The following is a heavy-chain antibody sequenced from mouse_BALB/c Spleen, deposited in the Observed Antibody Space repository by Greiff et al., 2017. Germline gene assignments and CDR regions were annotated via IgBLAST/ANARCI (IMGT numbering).Heavy chain of an antibody. V-gene: IGHV10-1*02. CDR2: IRSKSNNYAT. J-gene: IGHJ1*01. CDR3: VRSFYYDYDWYFDV. Sequence: EVKLVESGGGLVQPKGSLKLSCAASGFTFNTYAMNWVRQAPGKGLEWVARIRSKSNNYATYYADSVKDRFTISRDDSQSMLYLQMNNLKTEDTAMYYCVRSFYYDYDWYFDVWGAGTTVTVSS. D-gene: IGHD2-4*01. CDR1: GFTFNTYA.